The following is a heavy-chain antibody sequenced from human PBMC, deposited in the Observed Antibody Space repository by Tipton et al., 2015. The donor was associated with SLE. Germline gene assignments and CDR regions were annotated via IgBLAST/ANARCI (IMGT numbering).Heavy chain of an antibody. CDR3: AREQSNSLFDY. CDR1: GFTFDDYG. D-gene: IGHD4-11*01. J-gene: IGHJ4*02. V-gene: IGHV3-21*01. CDR2: ISSSSSYI. Sequence: SLRLSCAASGFTFDDYGMSWVRQAPGKGLEWVSSISSSSSYIYYADSVKGRFTISRDNAKNSLYLQMNSLRAEDTAVYYCAREQSNSLFDYWGQGTLVTVSS.